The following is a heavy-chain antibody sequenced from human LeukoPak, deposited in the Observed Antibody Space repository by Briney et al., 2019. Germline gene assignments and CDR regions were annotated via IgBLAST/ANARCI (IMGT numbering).Heavy chain of an antibody. CDR3: ARDGRYCIITSCYGYYGMDV. V-gene: IGHV3-30*03. Sequence: PGRSLRLSCAASGFTFSSYGMHWVRQAPGKGLEWVAVISYDGSNKYYADSVKGRFTISRQNSKNTVDLQMNSLRPEDTAVYYCARDGRYCIITSCYGYYGMDVWGQGTTVTVSS. CDR2: ISYDGSNK. D-gene: IGHD2-2*01. CDR1: GFTFSSYG. J-gene: IGHJ6*02.